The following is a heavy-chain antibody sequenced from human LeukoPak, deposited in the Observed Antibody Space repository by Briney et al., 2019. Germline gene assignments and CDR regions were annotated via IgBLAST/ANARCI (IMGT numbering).Heavy chain of an antibody. CDR1: GFAFSNAW. J-gene: IGHJ4*02. CDR2: IKSKTNGETT. CDR3: TSDDPVNRS. V-gene: IGHV3-15*01. Sequence: PGGSRRLSCAASGFAFSNAWMSWVRQAPGKRLEWVGRIKSKTNGETTDYAAPLKGRFTISRDDSKNTLFLQVNTLKTEDTAMYYCTSDDPVNRSWGQGALFSASS.